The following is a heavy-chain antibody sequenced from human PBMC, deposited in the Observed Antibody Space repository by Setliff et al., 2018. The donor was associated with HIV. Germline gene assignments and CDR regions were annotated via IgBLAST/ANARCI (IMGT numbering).Heavy chain of an antibody. CDR1: GGSISIGGYY. D-gene: IGHD2-21*01. J-gene: IGHJ3*01. Sequence: TLSLTCTVSGGSISIGGYYWGWIRQHPGKGLEWIGYIYHNGSTYYNPSLKSRVTLSVDTSKNQFSLKLSSVTAADTAVYYCARHDSRGPRSAFDLWGRGTMVTVSS. V-gene: IGHV4-39*01. CDR2: IYHNGST. CDR3: ARHDSRGPRSAFDL.